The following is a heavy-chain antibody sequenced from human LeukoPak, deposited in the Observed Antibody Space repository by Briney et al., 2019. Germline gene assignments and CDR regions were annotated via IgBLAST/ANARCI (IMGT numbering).Heavy chain of an antibody. Sequence: SETLSLTCAVYGGSFSGYYWGWIRQPPGKGLEWIGEINHSGSTNYNPSLKSRVTISVDTSKNQFSLKLSSVTAADTAVYYCARAGIYSSSNWFDPWGQGTLVTVSS. D-gene: IGHD6-13*01. CDR3: ARAGIYSSSNWFDP. CDR1: GGSFSGYY. J-gene: IGHJ5*02. CDR2: INHSGST. V-gene: IGHV4-34*01.